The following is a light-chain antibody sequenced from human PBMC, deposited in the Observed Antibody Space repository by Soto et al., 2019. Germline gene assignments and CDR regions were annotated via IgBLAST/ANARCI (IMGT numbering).Light chain of an antibody. V-gene: IGLV2-14*01. CDR3: GSYSSSGTLFV. J-gene: IGLJ1*01. CDR2: EVT. CDR1: SSDVGGHNY. Sequence: QSALTQPASVSGSPGQSITVSCTGTSSDVGGHNYVSWFQQHPGQAPKLLIYEVTTRPSGVSTHFSGSKSGNTASLTISGPQAEGEAYYHCGSYSSSGTLFVLGTGTKVTGL.